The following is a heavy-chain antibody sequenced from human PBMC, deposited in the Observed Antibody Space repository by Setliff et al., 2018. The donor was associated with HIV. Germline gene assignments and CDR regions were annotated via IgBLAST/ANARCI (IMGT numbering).Heavy chain of an antibody. CDR1: GFSFSGYS. CDR2: ISSSSSTI. D-gene: IGHD3-10*01. Sequence: GGSLRLSCAASGFSFSGYSMNWVRQAPGRGLEWLSYISSSSSTIYYADSVKGRFTISRDNAKNSLYLQMNSLRPEDTAVYFCARAMNHYGSGTFEYYYYMDVWGKGTTVTVSS. V-gene: IGHV3-48*01. J-gene: IGHJ6*03. CDR3: ARAMNHYGSGTFEYYYYMDV.